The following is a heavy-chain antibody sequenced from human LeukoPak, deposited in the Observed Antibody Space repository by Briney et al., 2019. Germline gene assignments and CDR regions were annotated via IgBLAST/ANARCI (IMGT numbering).Heavy chain of an antibody. V-gene: IGHV3-23*01. CDR1: GFTFSSYA. CDR3: AKDIGYCSGGSCFYFDY. CDR2: ISGSGGST. J-gene: IGHJ4*02. D-gene: IGHD2-15*01. Sequence: GGSLRLSCAASGFTFSSYAMSWARQAPGKGLEWVSAISGSGGSTYYADSVKGRFTISRDNSKNTLHLQMNSLRAEDTAVYYCAKDIGYCSGGSCFYFDYWGQGTLVTVSS.